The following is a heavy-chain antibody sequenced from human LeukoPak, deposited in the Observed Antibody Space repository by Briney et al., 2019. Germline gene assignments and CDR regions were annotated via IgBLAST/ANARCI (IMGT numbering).Heavy chain of an antibody. CDR1: GYTFTSYY. J-gene: IGHJ4*02. D-gene: IGHD6-13*01. Sequence: ASVKVSCKASGYTFTSYYMHWVRQAPGQRLEWMGWINAGNGNTKYSQKFQGRVTITRDTSASTAYMELSSLRSEDTAVYYCARLGIAAAGPDYWGQGTLVTVPS. CDR2: INAGNGNT. V-gene: IGHV1-3*01. CDR3: ARLGIAAAGPDY.